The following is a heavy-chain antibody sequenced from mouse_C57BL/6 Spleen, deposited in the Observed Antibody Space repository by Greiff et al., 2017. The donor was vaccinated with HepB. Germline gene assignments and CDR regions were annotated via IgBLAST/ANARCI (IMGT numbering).Heavy chain of an antibody. Sequence: QVQLQQPGAELVKPGASVKLSCKASGYTFTSYWMQWVKQRPGQGLEWIGEIDPSDSYTNSNQKFKGKATLTVDTSSSTAYMQLSSLTSEDSAVYYCARGGLRDAMDYLGQGTSVTVSS. CDR3: ARGGLRDAMDY. D-gene: IGHD2-2*01. V-gene: IGHV1-50*01. J-gene: IGHJ4*01. CDR2: IDPSDSYT. CDR1: GYTFTSYW.